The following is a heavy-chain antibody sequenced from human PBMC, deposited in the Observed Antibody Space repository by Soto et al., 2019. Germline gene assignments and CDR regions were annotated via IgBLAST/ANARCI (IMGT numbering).Heavy chain of an antibody. Sequence: SETLSLTCTVSGGSISSSSYYWGWIRQPPGKGLEWIGSIYYSGSTYYNPSLKSRVTISVDTSKNQFSLKLSSVTAADTAVYYCASTFSYYYYGMDVWGQGTTVTVSS. V-gene: IGHV4-39*01. CDR1: GGSISSSSYY. D-gene: IGHD3-3*02. J-gene: IGHJ6*02. CDR2: IYYSGST. CDR3: ASTFSYYYYGMDV.